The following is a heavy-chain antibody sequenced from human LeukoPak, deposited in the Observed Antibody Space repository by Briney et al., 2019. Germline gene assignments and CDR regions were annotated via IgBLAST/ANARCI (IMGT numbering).Heavy chain of an antibody. CDR2: INPNSGGT. Sequence: ASVKVSCKASGYTFTGYYMHWVRQAPGQGLEWMGWINPNSGGTNNAQKFQGRVTMTRDTSISTAYMELSRLRSDDMAVYYCASYDSSGYEGDDAFDIWGQGTMVTVPS. D-gene: IGHD3-22*01. V-gene: IGHV1-2*02. CDR3: ASYDSSGYEGDDAFDI. CDR1: GYTFTGYY. J-gene: IGHJ3*02.